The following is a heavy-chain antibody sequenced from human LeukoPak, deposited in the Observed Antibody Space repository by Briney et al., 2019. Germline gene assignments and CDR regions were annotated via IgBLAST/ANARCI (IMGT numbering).Heavy chain of an antibody. D-gene: IGHD1-26*01. CDR3: ARENSGSYREFDY. CDR1: GGSLSSYY. Sequence: SETLSLTCTVSGGSLSSYYWRWLRQPAGKGLEWIGRIYTSGSTNYNVSLKSRVSMSVDAYKNQFSLKLSSVTGADTAVFYCARENSGSYREFDYWGQGTLVTVSS. J-gene: IGHJ4*02. V-gene: IGHV4-4*07. CDR2: IYTSGST.